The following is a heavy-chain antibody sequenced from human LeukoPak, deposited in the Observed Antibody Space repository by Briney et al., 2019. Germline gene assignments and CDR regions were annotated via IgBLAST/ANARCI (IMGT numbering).Heavy chain of an antibody. Sequence: SETLSLTCTVSGGSISSYYWSWIRQPPGKGLKWIGYIYYSGSTNYNPSLKSRVTISVDTSKNQFSLKLSSVTAADTAVYYCARGRPPHEWEHQAGAFDIWGQGTMVTVSS. CDR2: IYYSGST. J-gene: IGHJ3*02. CDR3: ARGRPPHEWEHQAGAFDI. D-gene: IGHD1-26*01. V-gene: IGHV4-59*01. CDR1: GGSISSYY.